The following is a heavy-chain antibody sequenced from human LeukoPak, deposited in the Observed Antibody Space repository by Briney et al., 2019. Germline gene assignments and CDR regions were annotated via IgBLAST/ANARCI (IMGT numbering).Heavy chain of an antibody. J-gene: IGHJ4*02. CDR3: ARERYSGYGDHGNFDY. CDR2: INPNSGGT. D-gene: IGHD5-12*01. Sequence: GASVKVSCKASGYTFTGYYMHWVRQAPGQGLEWMGWINPNSGGTNYAQKFQGRVTMTRDTSISTAYMELSRPRSDDTAVYYCARERYSGYGDHGNFDYWGQGTLVTVSS. V-gene: IGHV1-2*02. CDR1: GYTFTGYY.